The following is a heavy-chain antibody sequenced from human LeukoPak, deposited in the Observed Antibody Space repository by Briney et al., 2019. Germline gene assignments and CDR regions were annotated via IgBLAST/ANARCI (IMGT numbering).Heavy chain of an antibody. Sequence: ASVKVSCKASAYTFTGYYMQWVRQAPGQGLEWMGWINPNSGGTNYAQKFQGRVTMTEDTSTDTAYMELSSLRSEDTAVYYCATDRAAVGDYWGQGTLVTVSS. CDR1: AYTFTGYY. V-gene: IGHV1-2*02. CDR2: INPNSGGT. D-gene: IGHD6-13*01. CDR3: ATDRAAVGDY. J-gene: IGHJ4*02.